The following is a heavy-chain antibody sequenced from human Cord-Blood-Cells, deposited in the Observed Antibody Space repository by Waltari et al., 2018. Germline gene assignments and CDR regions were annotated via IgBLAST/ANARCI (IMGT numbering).Heavy chain of an antibody. V-gene: IGHV4-34*01. CDR1: GGSFSGYY. J-gene: IGHJ5*02. CDR2: INHSGST. Sequence: QVQLQQWGAGLLKPSETLPLTCAVYGGSFSGYYWSWIRPPPGKGLEWIGEINHSGSTNYNPSLKSRVTISVDTSKNQFSLKLSSVTAADTAVYYCARGLERDIVVVPAAIKLDPWGQGTLVTVSS. CDR3: ARGLERDIVVVPAAIKLDP. D-gene: IGHD2-2*01.